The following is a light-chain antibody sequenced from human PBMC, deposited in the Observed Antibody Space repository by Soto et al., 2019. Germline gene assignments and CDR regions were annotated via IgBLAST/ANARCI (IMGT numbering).Light chain of an antibody. Sequence: DIVMTQSPDSLAVSLGERANINCKSSQSVLYSSNNKNYLAWYQQKPGQPPKLLIYCASTRESGVPGRFSGSGSATDFTLTISSLQAEEVAVYYCQQYYSSPHTFGQGTKLDIK. J-gene: IGKJ2*01. CDR1: QSVLYSSNNKNY. V-gene: IGKV4-1*01. CDR3: QQYYSSPHT. CDR2: CAS.